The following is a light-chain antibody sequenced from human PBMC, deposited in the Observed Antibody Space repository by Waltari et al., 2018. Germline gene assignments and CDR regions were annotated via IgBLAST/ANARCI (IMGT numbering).Light chain of an antibody. CDR2: RAS. J-gene: IGKJ1*01. CDR3: QQYDNYWT. CDR1: QSITHW. V-gene: IGKV1-5*03. Sequence: DIQITQSPSTLSASVGDRVTITCRASQSITHWLAWYQQKPGKAPKLLIYRASNVESGVPSRFSGSGSGTECTLTISSLQPDDFATYYCQQYDNYWTFVQGTKVEIK.